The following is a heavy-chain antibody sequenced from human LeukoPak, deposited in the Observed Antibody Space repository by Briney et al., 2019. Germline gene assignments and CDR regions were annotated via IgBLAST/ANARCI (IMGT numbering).Heavy chain of an antibody. CDR1: GDSIISSGYY. CDR3: ARHRGLNECDS. Sequence: PSETLSLTCTVSGDSIISSGYYWGWIRQPPGKGLEWIGSIYYSGSTYYNPSLKSRVIISVDTSKNQFSLKLSSVTAADTALYFCARHRGLNECDSWGQGTLVTVSS. J-gene: IGHJ4*02. D-gene: IGHD3-10*01. CDR2: IYYSGST. V-gene: IGHV4-39*01.